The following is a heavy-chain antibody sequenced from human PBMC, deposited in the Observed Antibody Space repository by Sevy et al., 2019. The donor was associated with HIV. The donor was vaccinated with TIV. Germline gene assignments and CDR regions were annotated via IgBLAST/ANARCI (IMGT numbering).Heavy chain of an antibody. CDR1: GFAFSTHT. CDR3: ARDGGYSIKWYPLY. Sequence: GSLRLSCAASGFAFSTHTMHWVRQAPGKGLEWVAVISYEGTETFYAASVEGRFTISRDNSKNMLSLQINSLKPEDTAVYYCARDGGYSIKWYPLYWGHGTLVTVSS. CDR2: ISYEGTET. D-gene: IGHD1-26*01. V-gene: IGHV3-30-3*01. J-gene: IGHJ4*01.